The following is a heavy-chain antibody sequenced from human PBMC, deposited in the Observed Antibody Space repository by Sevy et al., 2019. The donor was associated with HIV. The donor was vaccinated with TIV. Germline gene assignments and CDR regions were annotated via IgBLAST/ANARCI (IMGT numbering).Heavy chain of an antibody. CDR1: GFTFNGYG. V-gene: IGHV3-30*18. CDR2: ILYDGSNE. J-gene: IGHJ4*02. D-gene: IGHD3-10*01. CDR3: AKGLHYGSGSYYGGTDY. Sequence: GGSLRLSCAASGFTFNGYGMHWVRQAPGKGLEWEAVILYDGSNEYYADSVKGRFTISRDNSKNTVYLQMNRLRTEDTAVYYCAKGLHYGSGSYYGGTDYWGQGTLVTVSS.